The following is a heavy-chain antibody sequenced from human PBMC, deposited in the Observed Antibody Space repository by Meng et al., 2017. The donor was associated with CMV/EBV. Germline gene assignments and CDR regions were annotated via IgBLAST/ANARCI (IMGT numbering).Heavy chain of an antibody. J-gene: IGHJ4*02. Sequence: SETLSLTCAAYGGSFSGYYWSWIRQPPGKGLEWIGEINHSGSTNYNPFLKSRVTISVDTSKNQFSLKLSSVTAADTAVYYCALIKRGIGYWGQGTLVTVSS. D-gene: IGHD6-13*01. V-gene: IGHV4-34*01. CDR3: ALIKRGIGY. CDR2: INHSGST. CDR1: GGSFSGYY.